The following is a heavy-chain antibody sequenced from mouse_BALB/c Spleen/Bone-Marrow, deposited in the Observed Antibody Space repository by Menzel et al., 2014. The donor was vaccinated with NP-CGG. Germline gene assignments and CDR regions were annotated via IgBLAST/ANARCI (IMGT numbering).Heavy chain of an antibody. V-gene: IGHV1S81*02. Sequence: VQLQESGAELVKPGASVKLSCKASGYTFTSYYMYWVKQRPGQGLEWIGEINPTNGGTNFNEKFKSKATLTVDKSSSTAYMQLSSLTSEDSAVYYCTRSTMITSFDYWGQGTTLTVSS. J-gene: IGHJ2*01. CDR1: GYTFTSYY. CDR3: TRSTMITSFDY. CDR2: INPTNGGT. D-gene: IGHD2-4*01.